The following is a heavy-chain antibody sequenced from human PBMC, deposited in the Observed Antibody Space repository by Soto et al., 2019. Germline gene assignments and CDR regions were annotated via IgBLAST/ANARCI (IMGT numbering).Heavy chain of an antibody. Sequence: ASVKVSCKASGYTFTSYDINWVRQATGQGLEWMGWMNPNSGNTGYAQKFQGRVTMTRNTAISTAYMELSSLRSEDTAVYYWARGGVGDIVVVPAAKTNWFDPWGQGTLVTVSS. J-gene: IGHJ5*02. V-gene: IGHV1-8*01. D-gene: IGHD2-2*01. CDR3: ARGGVGDIVVVPAAKTNWFDP. CDR1: GYTFTSYD. CDR2: MNPNSGNT.